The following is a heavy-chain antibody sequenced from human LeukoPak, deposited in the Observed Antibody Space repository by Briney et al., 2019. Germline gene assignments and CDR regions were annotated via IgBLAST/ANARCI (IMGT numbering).Heavy chain of an antibody. CDR1: RFTFSAYP. Sequence: GGSLKLSCAASRFTFSAYPMHWVRQAPGKGLEWVAVISYDGSNKYYADSVKGRFTISRDNSKNTLYLHMNSLRADDTAVYYCARDIVPYSSGWSGGFDYWGQGTLVTVSS. CDR3: ARDIVPYSSGWSGGFDY. CDR2: ISYDGSNK. D-gene: IGHD6-19*01. V-gene: IGHV3-30*04. J-gene: IGHJ4*02.